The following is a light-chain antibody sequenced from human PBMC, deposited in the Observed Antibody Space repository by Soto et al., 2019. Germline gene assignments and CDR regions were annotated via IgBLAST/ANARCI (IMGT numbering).Light chain of an antibody. Sequence: QSELTQPASVSGSPGQSITISCTGTSSDIGGYNYVSWYQQHPGKAPKLINHDVSKWPSGVSNRFSGSKSGNTASLTISGLQAEDEADYYCCSYTTSSTLVFGTGTKVTVL. V-gene: IGLV2-14*03. CDR1: SSDIGGYNY. CDR3: CSYTTSSTLV. J-gene: IGLJ1*01. CDR2: DVS.